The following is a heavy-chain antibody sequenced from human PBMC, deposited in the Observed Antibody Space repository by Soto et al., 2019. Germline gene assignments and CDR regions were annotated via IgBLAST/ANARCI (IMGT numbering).Heavy chain of an antibody. CDR2: INQNGSRR. CDR3: AAIDHGSES. J-gene: IGHJ5*02. D-gene: IGHD2-2*02. V-gene: IGHV3-7*01. CDR1: GFAFSSYS. Sequence: GGSLRLSCAASGFAFSSYSMSWVRRAPGKGLEWLATINQNGSRRYHVDSVKGRFTISRDNADNSLYLQMNGLRVEDTAVYYCAAIDHGSESWGQGTLVTVSS.